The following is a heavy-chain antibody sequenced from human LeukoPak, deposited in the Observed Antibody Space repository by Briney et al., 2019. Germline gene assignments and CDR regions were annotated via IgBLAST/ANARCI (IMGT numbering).Heavy chain of an antibody. Sequence: GRSPRLSCEASGVTLGNFGIRWVRQAPGKGIEWVANIKQDGSEKYYADSVKGRFTISRDNAKNSLYLQMNSLRAEDTAVYYCATHTSGWKGYFDYWGQGTLVTVSS. CDR3: ATHTSGWKGYFDY. J-gene: IGHJ4*02. D-gene: IGHD6-19*01. CDR2: IKQDGSEK. CDR1: GVTLGNFG. V-gene: IGHV3-7*05.